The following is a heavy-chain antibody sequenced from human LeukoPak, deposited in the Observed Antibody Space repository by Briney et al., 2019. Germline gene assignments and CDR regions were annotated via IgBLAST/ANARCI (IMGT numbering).Heavy chain of an antibody. D-gene: IGHD3-3*01. CDR1: GGSISSYY. CDR3: ARWVEYDFWSGYYNYGMDV. V-gene: IGHV4-59*08. J-gene: IGHJ6*02. CDR2: IYYSGST. Sequence: SETLSLTCTVSGGSISSYYWSWIRQPPGKGLEWIGYIYYSGSTNYNPSLESRVTISVDTSKNQFSLKLSSVTAADTAVYYCARWVEYDFWSGYYNYGMDVWGQGTTVTVSS.